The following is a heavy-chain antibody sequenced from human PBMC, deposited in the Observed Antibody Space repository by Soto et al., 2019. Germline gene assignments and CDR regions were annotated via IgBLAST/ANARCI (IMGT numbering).Heavy chain of an antibody. V-gene: IGHV4-34*01. CDR1: GGSFSGYY. CDR3: ARNYGPGYTFDY. Sequence: SETLSLTCAVYGGSFSGYYWSWIRQPPGKGLEWIGSIYYSGSTYYSPSLKSRVTISVDTSKNQFSLKLSSVTAADTAVYYCARNYGPGYTFDYWGQGTLVTVSS. J-gene: IGHJ4*02. CDR2: IYYSGST. D-gene: IGHD3-10*01.